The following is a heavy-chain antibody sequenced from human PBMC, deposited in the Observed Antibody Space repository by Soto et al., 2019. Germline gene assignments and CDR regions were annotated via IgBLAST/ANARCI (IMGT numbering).Heavy chain of an antibody. CDR2: IVVGSGNT. CDR1: GFTFTSSS. D-gene: IGHD2-21*02. V-gene: IGHV1-58*01. CDR3: AADGCGGDCYYYYYGMDV. J-gene: IGHJ6*02. Sequence: GASVKVSCKASGFTFTSSSVQWVRQARGQRLECIGWIVVGSGNTNYAQKFQERVTITRDMSTSTAYMELSSLRSEDTAVYYCAADGCGGDCYYYYYGMDVWGQGTTVTVS.